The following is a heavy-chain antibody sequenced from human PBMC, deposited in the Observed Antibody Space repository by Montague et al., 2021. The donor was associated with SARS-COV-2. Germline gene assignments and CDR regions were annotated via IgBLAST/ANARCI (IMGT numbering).Heavy chain of an antibody. D-gene: IGHD2-15*01. J-gene: IGHJ3*02. CDR3: ARTTTRMLYPENAFDI. Sequence: CAISGDSVSSNTATWNWIRQSPSRGLEWLGRTYYRSKWYHDYAIPLKGRITINPDTSKNQFSLQLSSVAPEDTAVFYCARTTTRMLYPENAFDIWGQGTMVTVSS. CDR1: GDSVSSNTAT. V-gene: IGHV6-1*01. CDR2: TYYRSKWYH.